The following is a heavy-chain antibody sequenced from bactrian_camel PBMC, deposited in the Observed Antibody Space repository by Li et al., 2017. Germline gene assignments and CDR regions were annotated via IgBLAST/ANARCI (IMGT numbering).Heavy chain of an antibody. CDR1: KYTHASST. CDR3: AKESYGLGVD. Sequence: VQLVESGGGLEQPEGSLRLSCAASKYTHASSTMGWFRQAPGKERETVAAIWTGGSFSTYYSDSVKGRFTISQDNTKNTVYLQLNSLKTEDMAMYYCAKESYGLGVDWGQGTQVTVS. CDR2: IWTGGSFST. D-gene: IGHD5*01. V-gene: IGHV3S54*01. J-gene: IGHJ4*01.